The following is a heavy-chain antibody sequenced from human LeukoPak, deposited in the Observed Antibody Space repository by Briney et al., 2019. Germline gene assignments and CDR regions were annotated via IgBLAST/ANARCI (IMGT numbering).Heavy chain of an antibody. CDR1: GFTFSSYA. V-gene: IGHV3-30-3*01. CDR3: ARDPWNGVALDV. D-gene: IGHD2-8*01. Sequence: GGSLRLSCAASGFTFSSYAMHWVRQAPGKGLEWVAVISYDGSNKYYADSVKGRFTISRDNSKNTLYLQMNSLRAEDTAVYYCARDPWNGVALDVWGKGTTVTVSS. CDR2: ISYDGSNK. J-gene: IGHJ6*04.